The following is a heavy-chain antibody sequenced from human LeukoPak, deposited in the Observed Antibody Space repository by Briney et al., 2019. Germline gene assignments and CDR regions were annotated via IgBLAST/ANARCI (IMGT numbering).Heavy chain of an antibody. D-gene: IGHD3-22*01. V-gene: IGHV4-61*02. CDR3: ARGIRYYYDSSGLNWFDP. Sequence: SETLSLTCTVSGGSISSGSYYWSWIRQPAGKGLEWIGRIYTSGSTNYNPSLKSRATISVDTSKNQFSLKLSSVTAADTAVYYCARGIRYYYDSSGLNWFDPWGQGTLVTVSS. J-gene: IGHJ5*02. CDR2: IYTSGST. CDR1: GGSISSGSYY.